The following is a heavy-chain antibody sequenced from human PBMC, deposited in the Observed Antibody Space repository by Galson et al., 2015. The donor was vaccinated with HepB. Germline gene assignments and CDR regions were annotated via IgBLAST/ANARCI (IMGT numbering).Heavy chain of an antibody. CDR3: ARDREDIVVVVTFDY. Sequence: SVKVSCKASGYTFTSYAMHWVRQAPGQRLEWMGWINAGNGNTKYSQKFQGRVTITRDTSASTAYMELSSLRSEDTAVYYCARDREDIVVVVTFDYWGQGTLVTVSS. CDR1: GYTFTSYA. J-gene: IGHJ4*02. CDR2: INAGNGNT. V-gene: IGHV1-3*01. D-gene: IGHD2-15*01.